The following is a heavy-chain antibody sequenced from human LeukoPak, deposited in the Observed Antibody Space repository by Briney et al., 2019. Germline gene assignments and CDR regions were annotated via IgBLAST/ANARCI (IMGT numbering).Heavy chain of an antibody. Sequence: ASVKVSCKASGYTFTSYDINWVRQATGQGREWMGWMNPNSGNTGYAQKFQGRVTMTRNTSISTAYMELSSLRSEDTAVYYCSRGPTMIVVVITGTYYFDYWGQGTLVTVSS. CDR2: MNPNSGNT. J-gene: IGHJ4*02. CDR1: GYTFTSYD. V-gene: IGHV1-8*01. CDR3: SRGPTMIVVVITGTYYFDY. D-gene: IGHD3-22*01.